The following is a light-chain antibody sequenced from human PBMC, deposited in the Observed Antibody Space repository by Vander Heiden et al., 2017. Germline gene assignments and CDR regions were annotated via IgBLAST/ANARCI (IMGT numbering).Light chain of an antibody. J-gene: IGLJ3*02. Sequence: QSVLTQPPPVSGAPGQRVTISCTGTSSNIGAGYDVHWYQQLPGTAPKLLIYGNSNRPSGVPDRFSGSKSGTSASLAITGLQAEDEADYYCQSYDSSLSGSDWVFGGGTKLTVL. CDR2: GNS. V-gene: IGLV1-40*01. CDR1: SSNIGAGYD. CDR3: QSYDSSLSGSDWV.